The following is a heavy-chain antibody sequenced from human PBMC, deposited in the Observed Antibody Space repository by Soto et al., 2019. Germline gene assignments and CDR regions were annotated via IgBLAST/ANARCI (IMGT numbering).Heavy chain of an antibody. J-gene: IGHJ6*02. V-gene: IGHV6-1*01. D-gene: IGHD3-10*01. CDR3: ARAPYGSGSNLTGMDV. CDR2: TYYRSKWYN. CDR1: GDSVSSNSAA. Sequence: PSQTLSLTCAISGDSVSSNSAAWNWIRQSPSRGLEWLGRTYYRSKWYNDYAVSVKSRITINPGASKNQFSLQLNSVTPEDTAVYYCARAPYGSGSNLTGMDVWGQGTTVTVSS.